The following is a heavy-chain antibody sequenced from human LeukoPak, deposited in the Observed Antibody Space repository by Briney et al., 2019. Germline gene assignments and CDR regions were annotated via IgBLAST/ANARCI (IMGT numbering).Heavy chain of an antibody. CDR2: IYYSGST. CDR3: ARDGGGGFFDY. D-gene: IGHD2-15*01. J-gene: IGHJ4*02. V-gene: IGHV4-59*01. CDR1: GGSISSYY. Sequence: SETLSLTCTVSGGSISSYYWSWIRQPPGKGLEWIGYIYYSGSTNYNPSLKSRVTISVDTSKNQFSLKLSSVTAADTAVYYCARDGGGGFFDYWGQGTLVTVSS.